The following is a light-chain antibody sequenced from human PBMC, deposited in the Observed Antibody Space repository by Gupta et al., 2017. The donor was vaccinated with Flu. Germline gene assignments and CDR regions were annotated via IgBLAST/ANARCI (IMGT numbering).Light chain of an antibody. CDR3: QQDGNSPWT. Sequence: GLLSLSPGERATLSCRASQSISSSQVAWYQQKPGQAPRLLIYGPSSRATGIPDRFGGSGSGTDFILTISRLEPEDFGVYYCQQDGNSPWTFGQGTKVEIK. V-gene: IGKV3-20*01. J-gene: IGKJ1*01. CDR2: GPS. CDR1: QSISSSQ.